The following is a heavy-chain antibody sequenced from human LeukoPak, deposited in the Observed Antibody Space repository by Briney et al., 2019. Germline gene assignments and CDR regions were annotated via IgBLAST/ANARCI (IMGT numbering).Heavy chain of an antibody. CDR3: ARTISRGYDYVWGSNVYFDY. CDR1: GYTFTGYY. D-gene: IGHD3-16*01. Sequence: GAPVKVSCKASGYTFTGYYMHWVGQAPGQGLEWMGWINPNSGGTNYAQKFQGRVTMTRDTSISTAYMELSRLRSDDTAVYYCARTISRGYDYVWGSNVYFDYWGQGTLVTVSS. CDR2: INPNSGGT. V-gene: IGHV1-2*02. J-gene: IGHJ4*02.